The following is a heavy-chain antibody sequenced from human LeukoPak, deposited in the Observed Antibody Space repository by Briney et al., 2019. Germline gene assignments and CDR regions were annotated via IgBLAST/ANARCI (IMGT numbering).Heavy chain of an antibody. Sequence: GGSLRLSCAASGFTFSSYSMNWVRQAPGKGLEWVSHISSSSSTIYYADSVKGRFTISRDNAKNSLYLQMNSLRAEDTAVYYCARGGCSSTSCRPDYWGQGTLVTVSS. D-gene: IGHD2-2*01. V-gene: IGHV3-48*01. J-gene: IGHJ4*02. CDR3: ARGGCSSTSCRPDY. CDR2: ISSSSSTI. CDR1: GFTFSSYS.